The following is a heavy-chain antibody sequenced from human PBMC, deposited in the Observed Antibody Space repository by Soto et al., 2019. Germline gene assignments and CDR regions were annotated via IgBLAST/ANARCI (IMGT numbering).Heavy chain of an antibody. CDR3: ASDRPEHTYLFDY. Sequence: WGSLRLSCASSGFTFSSYAMSWVRQAPGKGLEWVSAISGSGGSTYYADSVKGRFTISRDNSKNTLYLQMNSLRAEDTAVYYCASDRPEHTYLFDYWGQGTLVTVSS. V-gene: IGHV3-23*01. CDR2: ISGSGGST. J-gene: IGHJ4*02. CDR1: GFTFSSYA. D-gene: IGHD2-21*01.